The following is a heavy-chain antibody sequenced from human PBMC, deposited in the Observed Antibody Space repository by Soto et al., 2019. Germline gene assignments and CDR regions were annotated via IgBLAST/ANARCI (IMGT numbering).Heavy chain of an antibody. V-gene: IGHV1-8*01. D-gene: IGHD3-16*01. Sequence: QVQLVQSGAEVKKPGASVKVSCKASGYTFTSYDITWVRQATGQGLEWMGWMNTNSGNTGYAQKFQGRVTMTRNTSISTAYMERSSLSSEDTAVYYCARMGGRWLQRRAFDIWGPGTMVTVAS. J-gene: IGHJ3*02. CDR2: MNTNSGNT. CDR3: ARMGGRWLQRRAFDI. CDR1: GYTFTSYD.